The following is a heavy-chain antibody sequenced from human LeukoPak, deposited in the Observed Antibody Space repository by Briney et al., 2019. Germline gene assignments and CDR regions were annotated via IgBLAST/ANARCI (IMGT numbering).Heavy chain of an antibody. Sequence: GGSLRLSCAASGFTFSSYGMHWVRQAPGRGLEWVAVISYDGSNKYCADSVKGRFPISRDNSKNTLYLQMNSLRAEDTAVYYCASLGHRDYWGQGTLVTVSS. V-gene: IGHV3-30*03. CDR1: GFTFSSYG. J-gene: IGHJ4*02. CDR3: ASLGHRDY. CDR2: ISYDGSNK.